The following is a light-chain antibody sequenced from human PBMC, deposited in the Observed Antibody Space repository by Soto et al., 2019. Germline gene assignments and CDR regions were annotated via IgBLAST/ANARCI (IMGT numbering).Light chain of an antibody. CDR2: GAS. V-gene: IGKV3-15*01. J-gene: IGKJ4*01. CDR1: QSVSSN. Sequence: EIVMTQSPATLSVSPGERATLSCRASQSVSSNLAWYQQKPGQAPRLLIYGASTRATGIPARFSGSGSGTEFTLTISSLQSEDFAVYYCQQYATAPLTFGGGTKLEIK. CDR3: QQYATAPLT.